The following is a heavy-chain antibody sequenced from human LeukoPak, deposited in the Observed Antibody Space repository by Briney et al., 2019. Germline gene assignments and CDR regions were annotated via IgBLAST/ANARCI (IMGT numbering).Heavy chain of an antibody. J-gene: IGHJ4*02. CDR3: ARHVIAVAGPGAFDY. D-gene: IGHD6-19*01. CDR2: IYYSGST. Sequence: TSETLSLTCTVSGGSISSYFWSWIRQPPGKGLEWIGYIYYSGSTNYNPSLKSRVTISVDTSKNQFSLKLSSVTAADTAVYYCARHVIAVAGPGAFDYWGQGTLVTVSS. CDR1: GGSISSYF. V-gene: IGHV4-59*08.